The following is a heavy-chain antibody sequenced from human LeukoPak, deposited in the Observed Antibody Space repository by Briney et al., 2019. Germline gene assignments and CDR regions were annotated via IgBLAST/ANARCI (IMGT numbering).Heavy chain of an antibody. CDR1: GFTVSTYW. V-gene: IGHV3-7*01. Sequence: GGSLRLSCAASGFTVSTYWMNWVRQAPGKGLEWVANIKEHGSETYYVDSVKGRFTISRDNAKNTLYLQMNSLRAEDTAVYYCARDLAGFSWFDPWGQGTLVTVSS. D-gene: IGHD6-13*01. CDR2: IKEHGSET. CDR3: ARDLAGFSWFDP. J-gene: IGHJ5*02.